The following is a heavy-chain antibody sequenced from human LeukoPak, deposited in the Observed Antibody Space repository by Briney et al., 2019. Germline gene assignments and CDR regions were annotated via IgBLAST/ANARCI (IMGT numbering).Heavy chain of an antibody. Sequence: GGSLRLSCAASGFTLSDYYMSWIRQAPGKGLEWVSYISSSGSTIYYADSVKGRFTISRDNAKNSLYLQMNSLRAEDTAVYYCAREASHYGSGSYLGYWGQGTLVTVSS. CDR3: AREASHYGSGSYLGY. J-gene: IGHJ4*02. V-gene: IGHV3-11*01. CDR2: ISSSGSTI. D-gene: IGHD3-10*01. CDR1: GFTLSDYY.